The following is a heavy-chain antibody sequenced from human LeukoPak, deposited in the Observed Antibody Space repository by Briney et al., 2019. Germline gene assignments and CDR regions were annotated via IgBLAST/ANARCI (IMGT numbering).Heavy chain of an antibody. CDR3: AKRSGGLLRYFDY. V-gene: IGHV3-23*01. J-gene: IGHJ4*02. CDR2: ISDSGGTT. CDR1: GFPFRNCA. Sequence: PGGSLRLSCAASGFPFRNCAMTWVRQAPGRGLEWVSIISDSGGTTYYADSVKGRFTISRDNSKNTLYLQMNGLRAEDTAVYYCAKRSGGLLRYFDYWGQGTLVTVSS. D-gene: IGHD3-10*01.